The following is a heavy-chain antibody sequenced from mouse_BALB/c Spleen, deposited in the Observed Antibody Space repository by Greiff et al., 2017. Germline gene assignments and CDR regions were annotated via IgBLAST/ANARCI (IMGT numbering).Heavy chain of an antibody. CDR1: GFTFSSYT. CDR3: TREDGYYQAWFAY. J-gene: IGHJ3*01. D-gene: IGHD2-3*01. V-gene: IGHV5-6-4*01. Sequence: EVMFVESGGGLVKPGGSLKLSCAASGFTFSSYTMSWVRQTPEKRLEWVATISSGGSYTYYPDSVKGRFTISRDNAKNTLYLQMSSLKSEDTAMYYCTREDGYYQAWFAYWGQGTLVTVSA. CDR2: ISSGGSYT.